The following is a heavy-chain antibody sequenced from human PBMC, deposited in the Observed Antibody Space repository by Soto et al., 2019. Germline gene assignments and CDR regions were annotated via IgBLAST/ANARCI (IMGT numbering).Heavy chain of an antibody. CDR3: AKSPNFYCSSYHCYKYYFDY. D-gene: IGHD2-2*01. V-gene: IGHV3-30*18. J-gene: IGHJ4*02. CDR2: ISYDGSDK. Sequence: LRLSCAASGFTFNTFGMHWVRQAPGKGLEWVAVISYDGSDKYYSDSVRGRFKISRDNSMNTLYLQMNSLRTEDTAVYYCAKSPNFYCSSYHCYKYYFDYWGQGTLVTVSS. CDR1: GFTFNTFG.